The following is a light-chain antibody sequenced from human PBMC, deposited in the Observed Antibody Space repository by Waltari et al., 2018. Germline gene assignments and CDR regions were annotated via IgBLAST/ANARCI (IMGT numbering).Light chain of an antibody. V-gene: IGKV3-20*01. CDR1: QSLSGSY. J-gene: IGKJ1*01. CDR2: GAS. CDR3: QQYVSSPGT. Sequence: EIVLTQSPGTLSLSPGEIATLSCRASQSLSGSYLAWYQQKPGQTPRLLIYGASSRATGIPDRFSGSGSGTDFTLTINRLEPEDFAVYYCQQYVSSPGTFGQGTKVEIK.